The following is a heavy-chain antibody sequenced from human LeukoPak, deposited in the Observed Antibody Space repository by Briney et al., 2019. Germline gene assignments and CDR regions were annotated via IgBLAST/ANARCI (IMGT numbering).Heavy chain of an antibody. J-gene: IGHJ3*01. D-gene: IGHD4-23*01. V-gene: IGHV4-59*08. CDR3: ARPSLDYGGITAFDF. Sequence: SETLSLTFTVSGGSISSYYWSWIRQPPGKGLEWIGFIYYSGSTNYNPSLKSRVTISVDTSKNQFSLKLSSVTAADTAVYYCARPSLDYGGITAFDFWGQGTVVTVSS. CDR1: GGSISSYY. CDR2: IYYSGST.